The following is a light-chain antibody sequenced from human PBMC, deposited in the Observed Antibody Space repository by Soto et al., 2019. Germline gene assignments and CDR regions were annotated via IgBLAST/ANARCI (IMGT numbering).Light chain of an antibody. CDR1: QSVSIN. Sequence: EIVMTQSPATLSLSPGERATLSCRASQSVSINLAWYQQKPGQAPRLLIYAASTRAAAVPDRFTGSGSGTDFALTISRLEPEDFGVYYCQQYGDSPLTSGPGTKVDIK. J-gene: IGKJ3*01. CDR3: QQYGDSPLT. CDR2: AAS. V-gene: IGKV3-20*01.